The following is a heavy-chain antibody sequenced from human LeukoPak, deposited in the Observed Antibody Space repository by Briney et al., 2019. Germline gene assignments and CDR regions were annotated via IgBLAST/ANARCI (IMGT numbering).Heavy chain of an antibody. J-gene: IGHJ4*02. Sequence: GGSLRLSCAASGFTFSSYEMNWVRQAPGKGLEWVSYISSSGSTIYYADSVKGRFTISRDNAKNSLYLQMNSLRAEDTALYYCARGRGLRLGELSLLFDYWGQGTLVTVSS. V-gene: IGHV3-48*03. D-gene: IGHD3-16*02. CDR1: GFTFSSYE. CDR3: ARGRGLRLGELSLLFDY. CDR2: ISSSGSTI.